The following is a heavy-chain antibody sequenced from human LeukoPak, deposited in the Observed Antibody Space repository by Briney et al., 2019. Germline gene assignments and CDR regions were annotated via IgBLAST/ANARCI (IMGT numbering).Heavy chain of an antibody. D-gene: IGHD3-10*01. CDR2: INHSGST. Sequence: SETLSLTCTVSGGSISSSSYYWGWIRQPLGKGLEWIGEINHSGSTNYNPSLKSRVTISVDASKKQFSLKLSSVTAADTAVFYCARVRATYYYGSGSPFQHWGQGTLVTVSS. CDR3: ARVRATYYYGSGSPFQH. J-gene: IGHJ1*01. V-gene: IGHV4-39*07. CDR1: GGSISSSSYY.